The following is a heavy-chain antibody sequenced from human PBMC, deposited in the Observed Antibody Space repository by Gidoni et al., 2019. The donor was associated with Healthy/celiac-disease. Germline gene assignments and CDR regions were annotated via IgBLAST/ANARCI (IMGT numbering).Heavy chain of an antibody. V-gene: IGHV4-4*02. Sequence: SLTCAVSGGSISSSNWWSWVRQPPGKGLEWIGEIYHSGSTNYNPSLKSRVTISVDKSKNQFSLKLSSVTAADTAVYYCARRYLVQLEPSDAFDIWGQGTMVTVSS. CDR2: IYHSGST. J-gene: IGHJ3*02. CDR1: GGSISSSNW. CDR3: ARRYLVQLEPSDAFDI. D-gene: IGHD1-1*01.